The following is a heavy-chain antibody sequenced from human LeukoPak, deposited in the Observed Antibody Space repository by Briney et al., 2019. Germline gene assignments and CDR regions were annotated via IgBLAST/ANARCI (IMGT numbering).Heavy chain of an antibody. CDR2: ISGSGSSK. D-gene: IGHD6-19*01. CDR1: GFIFSDYF. J-gene: IGHJ4*02. CDR3: ASSQSSVAGTVGY. V-gene: IGHV3-11*04. Sequence: GGSLRLSCAASGFIFSDYFMTWIRQAPGKGLEWVSYISGSGSSKYYADSVKGRFPISRDNAKNSLYLQMNSLRVEDTAVYYCASSQSSVAGTVGYWGQGTLVTVSS.